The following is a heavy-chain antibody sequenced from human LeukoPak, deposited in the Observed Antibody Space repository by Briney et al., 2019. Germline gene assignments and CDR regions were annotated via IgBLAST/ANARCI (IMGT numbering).Heavy chain of an antibody. Sequence: SETPSLTCSVSGGPISSSGNYWVWIRQPPGKGLEWIGSIYYSGSTYYNPSLKSRVTISVDTSKNQFSLKLSSVTAADTAVYYCARHGGAVAGSAYYWGQGILVTVSS. J-gene: IGHJ4*02. D-gene: IGHD6-19*01. CDR2: IYYSGST. CDR1: GGPISSSGNY. CDR3: ARHGGAVAGSAYY. V-gene: IGHV4-39*01.